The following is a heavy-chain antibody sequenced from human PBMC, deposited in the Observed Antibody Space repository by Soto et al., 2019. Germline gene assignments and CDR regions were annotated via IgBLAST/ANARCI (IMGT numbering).Heavy chain of an antibody. Sequence: SETLSLTCTVSGCSMTISNWCNWVRQSPGKGLEWIGEAHHSGRTNYNPSLKSRVTISVDKSKNHFSLKLSSVTAADTAVYYCARSEATGLDYWGQGTLVTVSS. V-gene: IGHV4-4*02. CDR2: AHHSGRT. J-gene: IGHJ4*02. CDR1: GCSMTISNW. D-gene: IGHD1-26*01. CDR3: ARSEATGLDY.